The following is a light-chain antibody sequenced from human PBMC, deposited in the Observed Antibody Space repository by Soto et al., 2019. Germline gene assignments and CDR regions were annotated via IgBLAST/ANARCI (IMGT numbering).Light chain of an antibody. V-gene: IGKV3-20*01. CDR3: QQYGSSPLT. J-gene: IGKJ4*01. Sequence: EIVLTQSPGTLSLSPGERATLSCRASQSVSNNYLAWYQQKPGQAPRLLIYGASSRATGIPDRVSGSGSGTDFILTISRLEPEDFAVYYCQQYGSSPLTFGGGTKVDIK. CDR1: QSVSNNY. CDR2: GAS.